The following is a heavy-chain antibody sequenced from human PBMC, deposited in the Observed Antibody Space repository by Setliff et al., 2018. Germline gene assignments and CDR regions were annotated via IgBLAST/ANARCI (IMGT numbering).Heavy chain of an antibody. CDR2: IKSNPDGGAA. J-gene: IGHJ6*02. D-gene: IGHD2-2*01. CDR3: STAEGDSSTFYHNMDV. Sequence: PGGSLRLSCAASGFTLSNAWMIWVRQAPGKGLEWVGQIKSNPDGGAAEYASPVRGRFTISRDDSKSTLYLQMSSLKTEDTAVYYCSTAEGDSSTFYHNMDVWGQGSTVTVSS. V-gene: IGHV3-15*01. CDR1: GFTLSNAW.